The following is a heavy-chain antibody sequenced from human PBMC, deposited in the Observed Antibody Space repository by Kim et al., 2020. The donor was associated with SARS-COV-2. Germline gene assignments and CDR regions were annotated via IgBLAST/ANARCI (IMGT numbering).Heavy chain of an antibody. CDR2: ISSSSSYT. CDR3: ARGRDHTPRDYDILTGYYFDY. D-gene: IGHD3-9*01. J-gene: IGHJ4*02. CDR1: RFTFSDYY. V-gene: IGHV3-11*05. Sequence: GGSLRLSCAASRFTFSDYYMSWIRQAPGKGLEWVSYISSSSSYTNYADSVKGRFTISRDNAKNSLYLQMNSLRAEDTAVYYCARGRDHTPRDYDILTGYYFDYWGQGTLVTVSS.